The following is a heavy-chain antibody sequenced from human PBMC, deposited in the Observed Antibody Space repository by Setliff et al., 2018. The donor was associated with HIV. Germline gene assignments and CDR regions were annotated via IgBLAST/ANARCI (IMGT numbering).Heavy chain of an antibody. CDR3: ARGWFDS. CDR2: ISSSSSYT. CDR1: GFTFSSYS. V-gene: IGHV3-21*01. J-gene: IGHJ5*01. Sequence: PGGSLRLSCAASGFTFSSYSMNWVRQAPGKGLEWVSYISSSSSYTHYADSVKGRFTISRDNVKNSLYLQMNSLRAEDTAVYYCARGWFDSWGQGTLVTVSS.